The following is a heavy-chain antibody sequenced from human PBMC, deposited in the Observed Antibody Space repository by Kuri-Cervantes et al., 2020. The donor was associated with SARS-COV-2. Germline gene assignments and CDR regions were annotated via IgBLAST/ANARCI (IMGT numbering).Heavy chain of an antibody. CDR2: ISSNGGST. D-gene: IGHD3-22*01. CDR3: AIPMIVVVIVGGSGKPNWFDP. V-gene: IGHV3-64*01. Sequence: GGSLRLCCAASGFTFSSYAMHWVRQAPGKGLEYVSAISSNGGSTYYANSVKGRFTISRDNSKNTLYLQMGSLRAEDMAVYYCAIPMIVVVIVGGSGKPNWFDPWGQGTLVTVSS. J-gene: IGHJ5*02. CDR1: GFTFSSYA.